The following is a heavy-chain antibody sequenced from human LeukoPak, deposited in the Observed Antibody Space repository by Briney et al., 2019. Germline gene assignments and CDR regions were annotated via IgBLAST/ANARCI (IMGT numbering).Heavy chain of an antibody. Sequence: PSETLSLTCAVYGGSFSGYYWRWVRQPPGKGLEWIGQIFYTGGTSYSPSLKSRVTLSLDTSKNHFSLRLTSVTAADTAVYYCARHLSGSYSFDSWGQGTPVTVSS. CDR2: IFYTGGT. D-gene: IGHD1-26*01. V-gene: IGHV4-34*12. CDR1: GGSFSGYY. CDR3: ARHLSGSYSFDS. J-gene: IGHJ4*02.